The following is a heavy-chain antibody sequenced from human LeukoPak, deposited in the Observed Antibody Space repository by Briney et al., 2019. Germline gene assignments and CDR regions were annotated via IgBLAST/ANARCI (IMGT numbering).Heavy chain of an antibody. CDR3: AKGSGYNFDY. CDR1: GFTFSSYG. CDR2: ISYDGSNK. Sequence: GRSLRLSCAASGFTFSSYGMHWVRQDTGKGLEWVAVISYDGSNKYYADSVKGRFTISRDNSKNTLYLQMNSLRAEDTAVYYCAKGSGYNFDYWGQGTLVTVST. V-gene: IGHV3-30*18. J-gene: IGHJ4*02. D-gene: IGHD3-22*01.